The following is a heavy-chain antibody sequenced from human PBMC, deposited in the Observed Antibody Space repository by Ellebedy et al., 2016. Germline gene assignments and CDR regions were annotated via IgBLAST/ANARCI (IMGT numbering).Heavy chain of an antibody. CDR3: AKVNSSGWYGAYY. CDR2: ISYDGSND. V-gene: IGHV3-30*18. Sequence: GESLKISXEASGFTFSSYWMSWVRQAPGKGLEWVAVISYDGSNDFYADSVKGRFTISRDNSKNTLFLQMNSLRPEDTAVYYCAKVNSSGWYGAYYWGRGTLVTVSS. J-gene: IGHJ4*02. CDR1: GFTFSSYW. D-gene: IGHD6-19*01.